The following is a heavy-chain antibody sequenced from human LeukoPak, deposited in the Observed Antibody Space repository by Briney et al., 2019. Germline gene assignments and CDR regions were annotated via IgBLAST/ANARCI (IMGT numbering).Heavy chain of an antibody. Sequence: SETLSLTCTVSGGSISSGSYYWSWIRQPAGKGLEWIGRIYTSGSTNYNPSLKSRVTISVDTSKNQFSLKLSSVTAADTAVYYCARVVWEVLYYMDVWGKGTTVTVSS. CDR1: GGSISSGSYY. V-gene: IGHV4-61*02. J-gene: IGHJ6*03. CDR2: IYTSGST. D-gene: IGHD1-26*01. CDR3: ARVVWEVLYYMDV.